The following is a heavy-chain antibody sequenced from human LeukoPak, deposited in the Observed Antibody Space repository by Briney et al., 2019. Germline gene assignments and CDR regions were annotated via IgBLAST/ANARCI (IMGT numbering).Heavy chain of an antibody. D-gene: IGHD1-14*01. V-gene: IGHV3-7*01. J-gene: IGHJ4*02. CDR3: ARDPGSSSFDY. CDR2: IDRDGTVK. Sequence: GGSLRLSCAASGFTFRSYWMSWVRQTPEKGLEFVANIDRDGTVKNYVGSVKGRFTISRDNAVNSVYLQMNSLRVDDTAMYYCARDPGSSSFDYWGQGSLVTVSS. CDR1: GFTFRSYW.